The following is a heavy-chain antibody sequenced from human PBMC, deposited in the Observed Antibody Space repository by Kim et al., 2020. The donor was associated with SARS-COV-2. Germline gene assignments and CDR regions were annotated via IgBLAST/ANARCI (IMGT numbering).Heavy chain of an antibody. Sequence: GGSLRLSCVASGFTFTTYAMHWVRQPPGKGLEWVAGISGGGGSTYYADSVKGRFTISRDNSKNTLYLQMNSLRVEDTAVYYCAKELGVAKRGYGYYFLEYWGQGTMVTVSS. CDR3: AKELGVAKRGYGYYFLEY. CDR2: ISGGGGST. V-gene: IGHV3-23*01. D-gene: IGHD1-26*01. J-gene: IGHJ3*01. CDR1: GFTFTTYA.